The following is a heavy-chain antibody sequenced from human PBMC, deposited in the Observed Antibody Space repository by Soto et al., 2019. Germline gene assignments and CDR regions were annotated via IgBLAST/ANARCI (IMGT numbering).Heavy chain of an antibody. V-gene: IGHV3-23*01. CDR3: ANTNDYGDLRATD. CDR1: GFTFSSYA. CDR2: ISGSGGST. D-gene: IGHD4-17*01. Sequence: EVQLLASGGGLVQPGGSLRLSCAASGFTFSSYAMSWVRQAPGKGLEWVSAISGSGGSTYYADSVKGRFTISRDKSKNTLYLQMNSLRAEDTAVYYCANTNDYGDLRATDWGQGTLVTVSS. J-gene: IGHJ4*02.